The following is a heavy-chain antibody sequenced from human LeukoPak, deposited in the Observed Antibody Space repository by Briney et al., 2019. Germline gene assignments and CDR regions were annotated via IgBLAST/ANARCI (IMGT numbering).Heavy chain of an antibody. J-gene: IGHJ4*02. CDR1: GFTFSSYA. CDR2: ISGSGGST. Sequence: GGSLRLSCAASGFTFSSYAMSWVRQAPGKGLEWVSAISGSGGSTYYADSVKGRFTISRDNSKNTLYLQMNSLRAEDTAVYYCAKLVGMTTVATGNDYWGQGTLVTVSS. V-gene: IGHV3-23*01. CDR3: AKLVGMTTVATGNDY. D-gene: IGHD4-11*01.